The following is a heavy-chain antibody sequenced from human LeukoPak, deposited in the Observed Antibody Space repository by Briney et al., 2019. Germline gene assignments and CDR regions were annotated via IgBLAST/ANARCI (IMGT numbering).Heavy chain of an antibody. CDR1: GGSISSYY. CDR2: IYSSGST. D-gene: IGHD2-21*02. Sequence: KPSETLSLTCTVSGGSISSYYWSWIRQPPGKGLEWIGNIYSSGSTNYNPSLKSRITISVDTSKNQFSLKLSSVTAADTAVYYCARFAYCGGHCWYYFDYWGQGSLVTVSS. CDR3: ARFAYCGGHCWYYFDY. J-gene: IGHJ4*02. V-gene: IGHV4-59*01.